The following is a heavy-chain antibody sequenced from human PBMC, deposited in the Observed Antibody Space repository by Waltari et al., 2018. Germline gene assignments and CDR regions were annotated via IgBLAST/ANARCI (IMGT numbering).Heavy chain of an antibody. CDR3: ARVQSVLRSVSYYYSDSEYYFDY. V-gene: IGHV3-33*01. D-gene: IGHD3-22*01. CDR1: GFTFSSYG. J-gene: IGHJ4*02. CDR2: IWYEGSNK. Sequence: QVQLVESGGGVVQPGRSLRLSCAASGFTFSSYGMHWVRQAPGKALEWVAVIWYEGSNKDDADSEKVRFTISRDNSKNTLYLQMNSLRAEDTAVYYCARVQSVLRSVSYYYSDSEYYFDYWGQGTLVTVSS.